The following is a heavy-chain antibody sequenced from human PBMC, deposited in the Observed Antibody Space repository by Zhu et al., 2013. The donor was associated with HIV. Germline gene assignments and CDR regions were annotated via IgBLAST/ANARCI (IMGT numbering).Heavy chain of an antibody. V-gene: IGHV1-69*06. CDR3: ATFQMTTVTIFGAWFDP. Sequence: VQLVQSGAEVKKPGSSVKVSCKASGGTFSSYAISWVRQAPGQGLEWMGGIIPIFGTANYAQKFQGRVTITADKSTSTAYMELSSLRSEDTAVYYCATFQMTTVTIFGAWFDPWGQGTLVTVSS. CDR2: IIPIFGTA. J-gene: IGHJ5*02. D-gene: IGHD4-17*01. CDR1: GGTFSSYA.